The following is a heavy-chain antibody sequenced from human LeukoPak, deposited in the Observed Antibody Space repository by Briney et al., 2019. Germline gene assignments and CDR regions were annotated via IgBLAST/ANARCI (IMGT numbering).Heavy chain of an antibody. Sequence: PGGSLRLSCAASGFTFSSYAMHWVRQAPGKGLEWVAVISYDGSNKYYADSVKGRFTISRDNSKNTLYLQMNSLRAEDTAVYYCARDNIKARWFGELGYWGQRTLVTVSS. V-gene: IGHV3-30-3*01. D-gene: IGHD3-10*01. J-gene: IGHJ4*02. CDR2: ISYDGSNK. CDR3: ARDNIKARWFGELGY. CDR1: GFTFSSYA.